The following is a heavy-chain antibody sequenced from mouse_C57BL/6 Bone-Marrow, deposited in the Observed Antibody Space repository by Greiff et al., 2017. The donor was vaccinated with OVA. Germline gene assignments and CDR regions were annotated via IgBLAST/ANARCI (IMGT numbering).Heavy chain of an antibody. CDR3: ARSTPTGTGWFAY. J-gene: IGHJ3*01. Sequence: VQRVESGAELVRPGASVKMSCKASGYTFTSYTMHWVKQRPGQGLEWIGYINPSSGYTKYNQKFKDKATLTADKSSSTAYMQLSSLTSEDSAVYYCARSTPTGTGWFAYWGQGTLVTVSA. D-gene: IGHD4-1*02. V-gene: IGHV1-4*01. CDR2: INPSSGYT. CDR1: GYTFTSYT.